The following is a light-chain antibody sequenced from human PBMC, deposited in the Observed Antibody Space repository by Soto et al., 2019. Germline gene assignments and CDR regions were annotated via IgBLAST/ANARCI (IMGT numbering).Light chain of an antibody. J-gene: IGLJ7*01. CDR2: DVS. Sequence: QSALTKPRSVSGSPGQSVTISCTGTSSDVGGYNYVSWYQQHPGKAPKLMIYDVSKRPSGVPDRFSGSKSGNTASLTSSGLQAEDEADYYCCSYAGSYNAVFGGGTQLTVL. CDR1: SSDVGGYNY. CDR3: CSYAGSYNAV. V-gene: IGLV2-11*01.